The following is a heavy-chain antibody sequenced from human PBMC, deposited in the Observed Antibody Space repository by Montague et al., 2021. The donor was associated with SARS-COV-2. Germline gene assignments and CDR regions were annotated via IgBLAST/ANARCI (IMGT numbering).Heavy chain of an antibody. J-gene: IGHJ6*02. Sequence: YADSLKSRITVYPDTSKNQVSLQLRSVTPEDTSVYFCAGLRHLGRGMDVWGQGTTVTVSS. CDR3: AGLRHLGRGMDV. V-gene: IGHV6-1*01. D-gene: IGHD7-27*01.